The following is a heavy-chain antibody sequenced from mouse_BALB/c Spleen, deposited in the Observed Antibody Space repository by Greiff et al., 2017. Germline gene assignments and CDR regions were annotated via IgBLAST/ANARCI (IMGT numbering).Heavy chain of an antibody. CDR3: ARDPYYGSSPFYAMDY. CDR2: ISDGGSYT. Sequence: DVMLVESGGGLVKPGGSLKLSCAASGFTFSDYYMYWVRQTPEKRLEWVATISDGGSYTYYPDSVKGRFTISRDNAKNNLYLQMSSLKSEDTAMYYCARDPYYGSSPFYAMDYWGQGTSVTVSS. CDR1: GFTFSDYY. V-gene: IGHV5-4*02. D-gene: IGHD1-1*01. J-gene: IGHJ4*01.